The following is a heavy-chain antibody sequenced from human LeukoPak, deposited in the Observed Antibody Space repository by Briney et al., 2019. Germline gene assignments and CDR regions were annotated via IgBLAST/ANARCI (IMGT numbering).Heavy chain of an antibody. CDR3: ARARAVAGTYDY. CDR1: GFTFSSYS. V-gene: IGHV3-21*01. D-gene: IGHD6-19*01. Sequence: GGSLRLSCAASGFTFSSYSMNWVRQAPGKGLEWVSSISSSSSYIYYADSVKGRFTISRDNAKNSLYLQMNSLRAEDTAVYYSARARAVAGTYDYWGQGTLVTVSS. J-gene: IGHJ4*02. CDR2: ISSSSSYI.